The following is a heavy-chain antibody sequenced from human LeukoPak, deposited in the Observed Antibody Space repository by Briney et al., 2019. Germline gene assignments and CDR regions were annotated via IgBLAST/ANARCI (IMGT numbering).Heavy chain of an antibody. CDR3: ARPRLRVSGSFHF. J-gene: IGHJ4*02. Sequence: ASVKVSCKASGYTFTDYYMHWVRQAPGLGLEWMGWINPNSGGTNYAQKFQGRVTMTRDTSINTAYMEVSRLSSDDTAVYYCARPRLRVSGSFHFLGQGTLVTVSS. D-gene: IGHD3-16*01. CDR1: GYTFTDYY. CDR2: INPNSGGT. V-gene: IGHV1-2*02.